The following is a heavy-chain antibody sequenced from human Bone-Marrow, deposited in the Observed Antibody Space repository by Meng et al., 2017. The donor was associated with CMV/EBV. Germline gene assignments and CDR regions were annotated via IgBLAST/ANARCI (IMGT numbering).Heavy chain of an antibody. D-gene: IGHD3-22*01. V-gene: IGHV2-5*01. CDR2: IYWNDDK. CDR3: VHSRRYYDTAGHYTALFDY. Sequence: SGPTLVKPTQALTLTCTFSGFSLRTSGVSVGWIRQPPGKALEWLALIYWNDDKRYSPSLKSSLTITKDSSRNKVILTMANMDPVDTATYYCVHSRRYYDTAGHYTALFDYWGLGTVVTVSS. CDR1: GFSLRTSGVS. J-gene: IGHJ4*02.